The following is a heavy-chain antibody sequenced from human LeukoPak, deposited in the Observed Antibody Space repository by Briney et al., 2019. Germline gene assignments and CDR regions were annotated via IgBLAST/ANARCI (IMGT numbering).Heavy chain of an antibody. CDR3: ARDRTDSSGWYLWFDP. D-gene: IGHD6-19*01. CDR1: GGSISSGSYY. V-gene: IGHV4-61*02. CDR2: IYTSGST. J-gene: IGHJ5*02. Sequence: SETLSLTCTVSGGSISSGSYYWSWIRQPAGKGLEWIGRIYTSGSTNYNPSLKSRVTMSVDTSKNQFSLKLSSVTAADTAVYYCARDRTDSSGWYLWFDPWGQGTLVTVSS.